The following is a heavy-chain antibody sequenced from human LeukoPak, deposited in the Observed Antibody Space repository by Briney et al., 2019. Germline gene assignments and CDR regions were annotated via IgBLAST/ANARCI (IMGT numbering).Heavy chain of an antibody. Sequence: GGSLRLSCAASGFSFGNYAMHWVRQAPGKGLEWVAIISYDGSNKYYGDSVKGRFTISRDNSKNTLYLENKSLRAEDTAVYFCAKEEGPYGSGSRYMNGMDVWGQGTTVTVSS. CDR2: ISYDGSNK. J-gene: IGHJ6*02. V-gene: IGHV3-30*18. CDR1: GFSFGNYA. D-gene: IGHD3-10*01. CDR3: AKEEGPYGSGSRYMNGMDV.